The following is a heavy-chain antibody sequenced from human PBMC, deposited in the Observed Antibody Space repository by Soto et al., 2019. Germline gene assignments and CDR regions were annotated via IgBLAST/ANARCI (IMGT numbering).Heavy chain of an antibody. CDR1: GGSVSSGAYY. V-gene: IGHV4-31*03. CDR2: IYYSGST. CDR3: ARARLRAVYAFDI. Sequence: SETLSLTCTVSGGSVSSGAYYWTWIRQRPGKGLEWIGYIYYSGSTYYSPSLKRRLSISLDTSKNQFSLRLRSVTAADTAMYYCARARLRAVYAFDIWGQGTMVTVSS. D-gene: IGHD5-12*01. J-gene: IGHJ3*02.